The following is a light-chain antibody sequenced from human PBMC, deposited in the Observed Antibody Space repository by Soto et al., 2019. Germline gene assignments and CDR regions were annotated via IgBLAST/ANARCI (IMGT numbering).Light chain of an antibody. J-gene: IGKJ5*01. V-gene: IGKV3-15*01. CDR3: QQYNTWPPIT. CDR1: RSVTSN. CDR2: GVS. Sequence: IVMTHSPATLSVSPWERATLSCRASRSVTSNLAWYQQKPGQAPRLLMYGVSTRATGIPARFGGSGSATEFTLTISSLQSEDFAVYYCQQYNTWPPITFGQGTRLEIK.